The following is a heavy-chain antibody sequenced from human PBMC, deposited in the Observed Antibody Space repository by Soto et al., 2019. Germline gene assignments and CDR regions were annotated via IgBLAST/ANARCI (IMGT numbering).Heavy chain of an antibody. J-gene: IGHJ6*02. V-gene: IGHV3-33*01. Sequence: PGGSLRLSCATSGFTFSNNAMHWVRQAPGKGLEWVAQIWYDGSNKYHADSVKGRFTISRDNSKNTVYLQMNSLRAEDMAVYYCARDGQNQSPYAMDVWGQGTTVTVSS. CDR3: ARDGQNQSPYAMDV. CDR2: IWYDGSNK. CDR1: GFTFSNNA.